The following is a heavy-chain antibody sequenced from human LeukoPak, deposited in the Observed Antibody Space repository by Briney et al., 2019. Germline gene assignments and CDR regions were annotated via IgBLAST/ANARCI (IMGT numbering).Heavy chain of an antibody. D-gene: IGHD3-22*01. Sequence: GGSLRLSCAASGFTFSSFAMSWVRQAPGKGLEWVSGVSGNGRSTYYADSVKGRFTISRDNAKNSLYLQMNSLRAEDTAVYYCARTYYYDSSGYLGYWGQGTLVTVSS. CDR3: ARTYYYDSSGYLGY. CDR1: GFTFSSFA. V-gene: IGHV3-23*01. J-gene: IGHJ4*02. CDR2: VSGNGRST.